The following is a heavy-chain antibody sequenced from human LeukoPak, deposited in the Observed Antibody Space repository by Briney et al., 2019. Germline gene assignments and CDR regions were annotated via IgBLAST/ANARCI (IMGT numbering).Heavy chain of an antibody. CDR1: GYTFTGYY. V-gene: IGHV1-2*04. D-gene: IGHD6-19*01. CDR3: ARVSGVLYSSGWYDY. CDR2: INPNNGGT. Sequence: ASVKVSCKASGYTFTGYYIQWVRQAPGQGLEWMGWINPNNGGTNYAQKFQGSVTMTRGTSINTAYMEVSRLRSDDTAVYYCARVSGVLYSSGWYDYWGQGTLVTVSS. J-gene: IGHJ4*02.